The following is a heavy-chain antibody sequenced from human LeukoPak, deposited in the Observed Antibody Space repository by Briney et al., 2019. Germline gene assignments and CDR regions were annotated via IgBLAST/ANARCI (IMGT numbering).Heavy chain of an antibody. CDR1: GFTFSNYG. D-gene: IGHD5-18*01. CDR2: IRFDGSNK. V-gene: IGHV3-30*02. Sequence: GGSLRLSCAASGFTFSNYGVHWVRQAPGKGLEWVSFIRFDGSNKYYADSVKGRFTISRDSSKNTLYLQMNSLRGEDTAVYYCTTHRGYSYGYPDDYWGQGTLVTVSS. CDR3: TTHRGYSYGYPDDY. J-gene: IGHJ4*02.